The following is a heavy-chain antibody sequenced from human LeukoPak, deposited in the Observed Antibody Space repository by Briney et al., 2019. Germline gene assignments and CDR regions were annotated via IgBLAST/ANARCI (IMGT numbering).Heavy chain of an antibody. D-gene: IGHD3-9*01. V-gene: IGHV3-21*01. CDR3: ARAPYYDILTGFDY. CDR2: ISSSSSYI. CDR1: GFTFSSYS. Sequence: PGGSLRLSCAASGFTFSSYSMNWLRQAPGNGLEWVSSISSSSSYIYYADSVKGRFTIARDNAKNSLYLQLTSLRAEDTAVYYCARAPYYDILTGFDYWGQGTLVTVSS. J-gene: IGHJ4*02.